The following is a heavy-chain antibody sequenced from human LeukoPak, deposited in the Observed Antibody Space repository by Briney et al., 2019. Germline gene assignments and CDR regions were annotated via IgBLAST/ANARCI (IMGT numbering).Heavy chain of an antibody. Sequence: ASVKVSCKASGYTFTSYYMHWVRQAPGQGLEWMGIINPSGGSTSYAQKFQGRVTMTRDMSTSTVYMELSSLRSEDTAVYYCARKDSVSRGLYYYYYGMDVWGQGTTVTVSS. CDR3: ARKDSVSRGLYYYYYGMDV. D-gene: IGHD3-10*01. J-gene: IGHJ6*02. CDR1: GYTFTSYY. CDR2: INPSGGST. V-gene: IGHV1-46*01.